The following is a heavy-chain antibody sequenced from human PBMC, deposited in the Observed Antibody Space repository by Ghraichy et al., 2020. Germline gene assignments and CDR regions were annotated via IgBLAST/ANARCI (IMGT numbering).Heavy chain of an antibody. V-gene: IGHV4-59*01. CDR2: VSHSGNT. J-gene: IGHJ3*01. D-gene: IGHD1-26*01. CDR1: GGSISDYY. CDR3: ARDDNRYKVGLFDV. Sequence: SQTLSLTCTVSGGSISDYYWTWIRQPPGKGLEWIGYVSHSGNTKYNPSLKSRVALSIDTSKNQFSLNLHALTAADTAVYYCARDDNRYKVGLFDVWGQGTMVTVSS.